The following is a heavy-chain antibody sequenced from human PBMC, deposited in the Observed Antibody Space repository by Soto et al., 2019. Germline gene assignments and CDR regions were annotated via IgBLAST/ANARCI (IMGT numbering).Heavy chain of an antibody. CDR2: IKNDGSES. Sequence: RGSLILSCAASGFIFSDSWMSWIRQAPGKGLEWVANIKNDGSESYYVDSVKGRFTISRDNAKNSLYLQMNSLRVEDTAVYSCGAGRYSSPLGGLGTLVSVSS. V-gene: IGHV3-7*01. CDR1: GFIFSDSW. CDR3: GAGRYSSPL. J-gene: IGHJ4*02. D-gene: IGHD4-4*01.